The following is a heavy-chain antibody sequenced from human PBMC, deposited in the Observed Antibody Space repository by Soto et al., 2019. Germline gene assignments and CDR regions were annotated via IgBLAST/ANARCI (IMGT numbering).Heavy chain of an antibody. J-gene: IGHJ4*02. CDR3: ASRYGVYFDY. CDR2: IYYSGST. D-gene: IGHD4-17*01. V-gene: IGHV4-59*08. CDR1: GGSISSYY. Sequence: QVQLQESGPGLVKPSETLSLTCTVSGGSISSYYWSWIRQPPGKGLEWIGYIYYSGSTNYNPSLKRRVTISVDTSKNQFSLKLSSVPAAAPARYYCASRYGVYFDYWGQGTLVTVSS.